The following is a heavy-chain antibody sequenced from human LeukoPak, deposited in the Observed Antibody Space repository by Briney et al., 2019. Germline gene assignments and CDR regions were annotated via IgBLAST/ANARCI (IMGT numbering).Heavy chain of an antibody. Sequence: GASVKVSCKASGYTFTGYYMHWVRQAPGQGLEWMGWINPNSGGTNYAQKFQGRVTMTRDTSISTAYMELSRLRSDDTAVYYCARASFRVVITHDYMDVWGKGTTVTVSS. CDR3: ARASFRVVITHDYMDV. D-gene: IGHD3-3*01. CDR2: INPNSGGT. V-gene: IGHV1-2*02. CDR1: GYTFTGYY. J-gene: IGHJ6*03.